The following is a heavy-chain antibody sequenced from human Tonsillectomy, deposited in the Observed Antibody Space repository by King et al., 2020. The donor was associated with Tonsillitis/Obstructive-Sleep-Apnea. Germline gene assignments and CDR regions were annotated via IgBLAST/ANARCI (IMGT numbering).Heavy chain of an antibody. Sequence: QLQESGPGLVKPSETLSLTCTVSGGSISSYCWNWIRQPPGKGLEWIGYIYYSGSTNYNPSLKSRVTISVDTSKNQLSLNLNSVTAADTAVYFCAREVLIGLRDPNWFDPWGQGTLVTVSS. CDR1: GGSISSYC. CDR3: AREVLIGLRDPNWFDP. J-gene: IGHJ5*02. V-gene: IGHV4-59*01. D-gene: IGHD2/OR15-2a*01. CDR2: IYYSGST.